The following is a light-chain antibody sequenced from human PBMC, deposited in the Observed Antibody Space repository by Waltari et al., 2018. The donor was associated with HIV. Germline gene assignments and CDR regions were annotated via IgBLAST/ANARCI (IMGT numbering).Light chain of an antibody. CDR2: MNN. CDR1: GSNIGSNS. CDR3: AAWDDSLSGPV. Sequence: QSVLTQPPSASGTPGQSVTISCSGSGSNIGSNSVYWYQPLPGTTPKLPIDMNNPRPSGVPDRFPVAKSGTSASLAISGLRSGDEADYYCAAWDDSLSGPVFGGGTKVTVL. J-gene: IGLJ3*02. V-gene: IGLV1-47*01.